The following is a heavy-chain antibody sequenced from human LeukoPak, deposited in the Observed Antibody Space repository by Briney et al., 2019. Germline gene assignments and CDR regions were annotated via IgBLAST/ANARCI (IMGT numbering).Heavy chain of an antibody. CDR2: IYDRGST. D-gene: IGHD2-8*02. CDR3: AMAPVTGKCGDVY. Sequence: SQTLSPTCTLSGGSTSSGGYYCGSVRPHPGHGLGWIGYIYDRGSTNDNPSLNGQATLSVDTSNNQFSLKPSPVTPPATACYYCAMAPVTGKCGDVYWGQGTLVSVCS. CDR1: GGSTSSGGYY. J-gene: IGHJ4*02. V-gene: IGHV4-31*01.